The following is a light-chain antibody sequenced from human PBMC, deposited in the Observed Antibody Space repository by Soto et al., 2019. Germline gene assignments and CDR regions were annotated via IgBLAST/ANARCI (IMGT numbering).Light chain of an antibody. CDR1: QSVSTY. CDR2: NAS. J-gene: IGKJ5*01. V-gene: IGKV3-11*01. CDR3: QQRSNGPPIR. Sequence: ETVLSQSPSTVSLYHGERATLSCRASQSVSTYLAWSQQKPGQPPRLLIYNASNRATGIPARLIGSGSGTDFTLTICTLEPEDFAGYYCQQRSNGPPIRFWQGARLEI.